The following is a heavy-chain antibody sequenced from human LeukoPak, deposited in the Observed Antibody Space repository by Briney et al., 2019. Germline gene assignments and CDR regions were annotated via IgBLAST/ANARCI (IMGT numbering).Heavy chain of an antibody. J-gene: IGHJ4*02. CDR1: GGSISSRSYY. CDR2: IYYSGST. V-gene: IGHV4-39*07. CDR3: ARVRAGTVDY. Sequence: SETLSLTCTVSGGSISSRSYYWGWIRQPPGKGLEWIGSIYYSGSTYYNPSLKSRVTISVDTSKNQFSLKLSSVTAADTAVYYCARVRAGTVDYWGQGTLVTVSS. D-gene: IGHD6-13*01.